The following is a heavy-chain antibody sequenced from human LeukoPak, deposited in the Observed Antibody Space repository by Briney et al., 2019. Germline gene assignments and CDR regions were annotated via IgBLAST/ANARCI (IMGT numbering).Heavy chain of an antibody. J-gene: IGHJ4*02. CDR2: IKQDGSEK. CDR3: TRERSGQD. D-gene: IGHD2-15*01. Sequence: GGSLRLSCAASGFTFSSYWMNWVRQAPGKGLQWVAKIKQDGSEKYYVDSVKGRFTISRDNAKNSLYLQMNSLRAEDTAVYYCTRERSGQDRGQGTLVTVSS. CDR1: GFTFSSYW. V-gene: IGHV3-7*05.